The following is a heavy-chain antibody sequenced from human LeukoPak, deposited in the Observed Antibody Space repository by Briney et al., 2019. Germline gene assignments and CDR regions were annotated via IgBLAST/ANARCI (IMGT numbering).Heavy chain of an antibody. CDR2: ISKTDGST. D-gene: IGHD3-10*01. J-gene: IGHJ4*02. CDR3: AKGVPTEYYYGSGPFDY. Sequence: GRSLRLSRAASGFTFRSYDMSSVRQAPGKRLGWVATISGISKTDGSTYYAASVKGWVSISRHNSKNTVCMQMISLRPADPCVYYCAKGVPTEYYYGSGPFDYWGQGTLVTVSS. V-gene: IGHV3-23*01. CDR1: GFTFRSYD.